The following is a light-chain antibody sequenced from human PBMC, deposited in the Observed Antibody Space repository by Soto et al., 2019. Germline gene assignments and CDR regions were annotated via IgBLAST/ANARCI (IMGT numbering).Light chain of an antibody. J-gene: IGKJ5*01. CDR2: DAS. Sequence: ILLTQSPCTLPLSPGERATLSCRASQSVSSYLAWYQQKPGQAPRLLIYDASNRATGIPVRFSGSGSGTDFTLTISSLEPEDFALYYCQQRNNWPITFGQGTRLEIK. CDR1: QSVSSY. V-gene: IGKV3-11*01. CDR3: QQRNNWPIT.